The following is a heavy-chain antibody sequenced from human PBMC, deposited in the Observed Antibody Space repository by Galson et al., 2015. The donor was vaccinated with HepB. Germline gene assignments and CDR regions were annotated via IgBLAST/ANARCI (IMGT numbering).Heavy chain of an antibody. Sequence: SVKVSCKASGYTFTGYYMHWVRQAPGQGLEWMGWINPNSGGTNYAQKFQGRVTMTRDTSISTAYMELSRLRSDDTAVYYCAREFEDCSSTSCPKRGLPDIWGQGTMVTVSS. V-gene: IGHV1-2*02. CDR3: AREFEDCSSTSCPKRGLPDI. J-gene: IGHJ3*02. D-gene: IGHD2-2*01. CDR2: INPNSGGT. CDR1: GYTFTGYY.